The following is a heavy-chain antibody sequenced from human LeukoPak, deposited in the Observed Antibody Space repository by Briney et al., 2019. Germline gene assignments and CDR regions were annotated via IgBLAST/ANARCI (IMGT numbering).Heavy chain of an antibody. D-gene: IGHD3-22*01. CDR1: GGSFSGYY. Sequence: SETLSLTCAVYGGSFSGYYWSWIRQPPGKVLEWIGEINHSGNTNYNPSLKSRVTISVDTSKKQFSLKLSYVTAADTAVYYCARGSAHYYDSSGYYWIDAFDIWGQGTMVTVSS. V-gene: IGHV4-34*01. CDR3: ARGSAHYYDSSGYYWIDAFDI. CDR2: INHSGNT. J-gene: IGHJ3*02.